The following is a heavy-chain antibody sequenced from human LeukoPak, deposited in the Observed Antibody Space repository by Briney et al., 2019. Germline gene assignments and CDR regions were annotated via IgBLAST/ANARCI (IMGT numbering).Heavy chain of an antibody. J-gene: IGHJ6*02. CDR3: ARDSYDSNYYYGMDV. D-gene: IGHD5-12*01. CDR2: INTDGSST. V-gene: IGHV3-74*01. Sequence: PGGSLRLSCAASGFTFSRHWMHWVRQAPGKGLVWVSRINTDGSSTSYADSVKGRFTISRDNAKKTLYLQMSSLRAEDTAVYYCARDSYDSNYYYGMDVWGQGTTVTVSS. CDR1: GFTFSRHW.